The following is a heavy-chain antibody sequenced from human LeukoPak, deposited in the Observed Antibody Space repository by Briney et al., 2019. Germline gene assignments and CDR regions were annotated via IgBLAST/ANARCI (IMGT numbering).Heavy chain of an antibody. Sequence: SETLSLTRTVSGGSISSYYWSWIRQPPGKGLEWIGYIYYSGSPNYNPSLKSRVTMSVDTSKNQFSLNLSSATAADTAVYYCARAYDFSEYYFDYWGQGTLVTVSS. D-gene: IGHD3-3*01. CDR1: GGSISSYY. CDR3: ARAYDFSEYYFDY. J-gene: IGHJ4*02. CDR2: IYYSGSP. V-gene: IGHV4-59*01.